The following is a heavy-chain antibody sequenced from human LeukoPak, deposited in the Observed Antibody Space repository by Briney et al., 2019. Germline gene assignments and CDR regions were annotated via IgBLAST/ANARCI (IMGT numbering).Heavy chain of an antibody. J-gene: IGHJ4*02. CDR3: ARADATQYYDFWTPFDY. D-gene: IGHD3-3*01. CDR2: ISSSSNTI. V-gene: IGHV3-48*04. Sequence: GGSLRLSCAASGFTFSSYSMNWVRQAPGKGLEWVSYISSSSNTIYYADSVKGRFTISRDNAKNSLYLQMNSLRAEDTAVYYCARADATQYYDFWTPFDYWGQGTLVTVSS. CDR1: GFTFSSYS.